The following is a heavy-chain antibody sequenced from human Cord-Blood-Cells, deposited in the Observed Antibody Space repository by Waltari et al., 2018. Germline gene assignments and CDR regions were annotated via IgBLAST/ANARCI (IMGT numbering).Heavy chain of an antibody. CDR2: ISSSSSYL. V-gene: IGHV3-21*01. CDR3: ARGGQQLVLGDSGDWFDP. J-gene: IGHJ5*02. D-gene: IGHD6-13*01. CDR1: AFTFSSYR. Sequence: EVQLVESGGGLVKPGGSLRLSCAASAFTFSSYRMNWVSQAPGQGLEWVSSISSSSSYLYYADSVKGRFTISRDNAKNSLYLQMNSLRAEDTAVYYCARGGQQLVLGDSGDWFDPWGQGTLVTVSS.